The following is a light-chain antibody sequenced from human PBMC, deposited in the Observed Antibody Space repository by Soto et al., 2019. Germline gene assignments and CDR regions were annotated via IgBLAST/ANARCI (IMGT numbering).Light chain of an antibody. CDR1: SSNIGAGYA. Sequence: QSVLTQPPSVSGAPGQTITISCSGTSSNIGAGYAVHWYQHLPGTAPKLLIFDNTDRPSGVPDRFSGSRSGASASLAIAGLQADDEGDYYCQSSDNSPHTSYVFGSRTKVTVL. CDR2: DNT. CDR3: QSSDNSPHTSYV. J-gene: IGLJ1*01. V-gene: IGLV1-40*01.